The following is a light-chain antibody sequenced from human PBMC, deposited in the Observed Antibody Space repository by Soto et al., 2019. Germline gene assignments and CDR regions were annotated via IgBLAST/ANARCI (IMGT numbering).Light chain of an antibody. V-gene: IGLV4-60*03. J-gene: IGLJ2*01. CDR1: SGHSYYT. Sequence: QSVLTQSSSASASLGSLVKLTCTLSSGHSYYTIAWHQQQPGKAPRYLMKLEGSGSYNKGSGVPDRFSGSSSGADRYLTISNLQSEDEAEYYCETWDSNSRIFGGGTKLTVL. CDR2: LEGSGSY. CDR3: ETWDSNSRI.